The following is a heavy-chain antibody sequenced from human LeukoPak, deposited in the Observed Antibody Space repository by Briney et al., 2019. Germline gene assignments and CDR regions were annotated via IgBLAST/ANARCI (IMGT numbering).Heavy chain of an antibody. V-gene: IGHV1-69*05. CDR1: GGTFISYA. CDR3: ARCIVGASRYYYYLDV. J-gene: IGHJ6*03. Sequence: ASVKVSCKASGGTFISYAISWVGQAAGQGGEWMGGIIPIFGTANYAQKFQGRVTITTGESTSTAYMELSSLRSEDTAVYYCARCIVGASRYYYYLDVWVKGTTVTVSS. D-gene: IGHD1-26*01. CDR2: IIPIFGTA.